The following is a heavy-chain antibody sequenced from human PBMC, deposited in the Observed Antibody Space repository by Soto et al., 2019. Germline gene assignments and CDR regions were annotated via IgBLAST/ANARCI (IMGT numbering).Heavy chain of an antibody. V-gene: IGHV4-59*01. CDR2: IYYSGST. CDR3: ARFGGDSSGYYYGQAETYYFDY. J-gene: IGHJ4*02. D-gene: IGHD3-22*01. CDR1: GGSISSYY. Sequence: PSETLSLTCTVSGGSISSYYWSWIRQPPGKGLEWIGYIYYSGSTNYNPSLKSRVTISVDTSKNQFSLRLSSVTAADTAVYYCARFGGDSSGYYYGQAETYYFDYWGQGTLLSVS.